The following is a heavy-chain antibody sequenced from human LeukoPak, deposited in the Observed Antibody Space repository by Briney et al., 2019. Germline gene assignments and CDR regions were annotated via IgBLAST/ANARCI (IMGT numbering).Heavy chain of an antibody. J-gene: IGHJ4*02. V-gene: IGHV3-23*01. D-gene: IGHD3-10*01. CDR2: VSGSAGSGST. CDR3: AKKGSPYGSGSYYGFDY. CDR1: GLTFTNFA. Sequence: GGSLRLSCAASGLTFTNFAMIWVRQAPGKGLEWVSAVSGSAGSGSTYYAESVKGRFTISRDNSKNTLYLQTNNLRAEDTAVYYCAKKGSPYGSGSYYGFDYWGQGTLVTVSS.